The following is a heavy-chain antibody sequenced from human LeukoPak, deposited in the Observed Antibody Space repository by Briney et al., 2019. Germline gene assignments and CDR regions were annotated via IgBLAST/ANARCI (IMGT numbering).Heavy chain of an antibody. Sequence: ASVKVSCKASGYTFTSYCMHWVRQAPGQGLEWMGIINPSGGSTSYAQKFQGRVTMTRDTSTSTVYMELSSLRSEDTAVYYCARGSAREIVVVWYFDYWGQGTLVTVSS. CDR1: GYTFTSYC. CDR2: INPSGGST. D-gene: IGHD3-22*01. V-gene: IGHV1-46*01. CDR3: ARGSAREIVVVWYFDY. J-gene: IGHJ4*02.